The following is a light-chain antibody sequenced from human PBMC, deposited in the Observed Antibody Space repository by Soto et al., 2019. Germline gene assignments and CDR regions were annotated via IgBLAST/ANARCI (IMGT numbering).Light chain of an antibody. CDR1: QSISSW. J-gene: IGKJ1*01. V-gene: IGKV1-5*03. CDR3: QQYNSNSA. Sequence: DIQMTQSPSTLSASVGGRVTITCRASQSISSWLAWYQHKPGKAPKLLIYRASILESGVLSRFSGSGYGTEFTLTITTLQPDDFATYYCQQYNSNSAFGQGTKVDIK. CDR2: RAS.